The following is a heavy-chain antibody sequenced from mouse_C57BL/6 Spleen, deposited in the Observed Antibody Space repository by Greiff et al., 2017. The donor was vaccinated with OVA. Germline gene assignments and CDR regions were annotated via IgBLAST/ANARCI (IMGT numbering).Heavy chain of an antibody. CDR3: ARGYYGSRGYYFDY. CDR1: GYTFTTYP. V-gene: IGHV1-47*01. CDR2: FHPYNDDT. D-gene: IGHD1-1*01. Sequence: VKLMESGAELVKPGASVKMSCKASGYTFTTYPIEWMKQNHGKSLEWIGNFHPYNDDTKYNEKFKGKATLTVEKSSSTVYLELSRLTSDDSAVYYCARGYYGSRGYYFDYWGQGTTLTVSS. J-gene: IGHJ2*01.